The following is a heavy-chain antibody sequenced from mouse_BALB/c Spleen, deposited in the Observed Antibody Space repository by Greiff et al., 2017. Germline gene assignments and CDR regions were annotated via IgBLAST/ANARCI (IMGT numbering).Heavy chain of an antibody. CDR3: AIYDSLYYYAMDY. CDR1: GYSITSDYA. J-gene: IGHJ4*01. D-gene: IGHD2-4*01. V-gene: IGHV3-2*02. CDR2: ISYSGST. Sequence: DVQLQESGPGLVKPSQSLSLTCTVTGYSITSDYAWNWIRQFPGNKLEWMGYISYSGSTSYNPSLKSRITITRDTSKNQFFLQLNSVTTEDTATYYCAIYDSLYYYAMDYWGQGTSVTVSS.